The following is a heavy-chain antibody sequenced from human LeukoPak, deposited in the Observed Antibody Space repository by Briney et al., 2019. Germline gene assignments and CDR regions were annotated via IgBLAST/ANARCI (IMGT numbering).Heavy chain of an antibody. D-gene: IGHD3-10*01. V-gene: IGHV4-39*01. CDR2: IYYSGST. CDR1: GGSISSSSYY. Sequence: PSETLSLTSSVSGGSISSSSYYWGWIRQPPGTGLEWIGSIYYSGSTHYNPSLKSRVTISVGTSQNQFSLKLSSVTAADTAVYYCARHVYYGSGSYLYYFDFWGQGTLVTVSS. CDR3: ARHVYYGSGSYLYYFDF. J-gene: IGHJ4*02.